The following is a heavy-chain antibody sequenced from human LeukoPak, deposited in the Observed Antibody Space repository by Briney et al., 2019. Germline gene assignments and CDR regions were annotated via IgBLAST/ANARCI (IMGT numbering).Heavy chain of an antibody. CDR1: GFTFNNYA. Sequence: PGGSLRLSCAASGFTFNNYAMYWVRQAPGKGLEWVSGVFGSGGSAHYADSVKGRFTISRDNSKNTVYRGINSLRAEDTAIYYCGKTTTGYSSGRYPGWPVDYWGQGTLVTVSS. V-gene: IGHV3-23*01. CDR2: VFGSGGSA. CDR3: GKTTTGYSSGRYPGWPVDY. J-gene: IGHJ4*02. D-gene: IGHD6-19*01.